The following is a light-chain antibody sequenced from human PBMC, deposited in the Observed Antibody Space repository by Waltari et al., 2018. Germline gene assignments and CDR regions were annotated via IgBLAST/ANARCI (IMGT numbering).Light chain of an antibody. CDR3: SSYTSSSPVV. CDR1: SSAVGGYNY. Sequence: QSALTQPASVSGSPGQSLTISCTGTSSAVGGYNYVSWYQQHPGKAPKLMIYEVSNRPSGVSNRFSGSKSGNTASLTISGLQAEDEADYYCSSYTSSSPVVFGGGTKLTVL. V-gene: IGLV2-14*01. CDR2: EVS. J-gene: IGLJ2*01.